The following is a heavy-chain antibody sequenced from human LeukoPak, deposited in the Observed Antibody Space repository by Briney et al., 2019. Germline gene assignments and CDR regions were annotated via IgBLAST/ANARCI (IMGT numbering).Heavy chain of an antibody. CDR3: ARVTGYMIEDYFDY. CDR1: GGSINGYY. D-gene: IGHD3-22*01. CDR2: IYYTGST. J-gene: IGHJ4*02. Sequence: SETLSLTCTVSGGSINGYYWSWIRQSPGKGLESLGYIYYTGSTNYNPSLKSRVTISVDTSKNQFSLRLSSVTAADTAVYYCARVTGYMIEDYFDYWGQGTLVTVSS. V-gene: IGHV4-59*01.